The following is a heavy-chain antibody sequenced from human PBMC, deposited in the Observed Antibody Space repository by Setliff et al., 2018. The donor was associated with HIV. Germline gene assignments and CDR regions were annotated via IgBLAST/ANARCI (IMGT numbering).Heavy chain of an antibody. V-gene: IGHV4-59*01. CDR3: ARGLMSYNFWGGRNDYHYMDV. J-gene: IGHJ6*03. CDR1: GGSISGYY. D-gene: IGHD3-3*01. CDR2: IYYSGRT. Sequence: SETLSLTCSASGGSISGYYWNWIRQPPGKGLEWIGCIYYSGRTTYNSSLKSRVTISLDTSKKQFSLKLNSVTAADTAVYYCARGLMSYNFWGGRNDYHYMDVWGKGTTVTV.